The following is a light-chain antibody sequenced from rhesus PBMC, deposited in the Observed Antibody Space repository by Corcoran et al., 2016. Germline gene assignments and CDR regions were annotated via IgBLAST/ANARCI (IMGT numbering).Light chain of an antibody. V-gene: IGKV1-74*01. CDR3: QHGYGTPLT. J-gene: IGKJ4*01. CDR1: ENVNNY. CDR2: KAS. Sequence: DIQMTQSPSSLSASVGDRVTITCRASENVNNYLNWYQQKPGKAPKLLIYKASTLLSGVPSRFSGSGSGTDYTFTISSLQPEDVATYYCQHGYGTPLTFGGGTKVELK.